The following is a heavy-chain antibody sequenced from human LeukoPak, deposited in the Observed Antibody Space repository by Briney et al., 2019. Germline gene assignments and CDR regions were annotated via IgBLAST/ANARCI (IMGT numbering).Heavy chain of an antibody. J-gene: IGHJ6*02. CDR3: ARLSDYDILTGYYSASYYGMDV. Sequence: ASVKVSCKASGDTFTSYGISWVRHAPGQGLEWRGWISAYNGNTNYAQKLQGRVTMTTDTSTSTAYMEMRSLRSDDTAVYYCARLSDYDILTGYYSASYYGMDVWGQGATVTVSS. CDR1: GDTFTSYG. CDR2: ISAYNGNT. D-gene: IGHD3-9*01. V-gene: IGHV1-18*01.